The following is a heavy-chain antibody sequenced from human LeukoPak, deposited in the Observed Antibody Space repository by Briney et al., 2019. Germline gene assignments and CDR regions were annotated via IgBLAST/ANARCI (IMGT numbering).Heavy chain of an antibody. CDR1: GYTFTNYY. V-gene: IGHV1-46*01. D-gene: IGHD3-3*01. J-gene: IGHJ5*02. Sequence: ASVKVSCKASGYTFTNYYIHWVRQAPGQGLEWMGIINPSGGSPTYAQSFQGRVTMTRDTSTSTVYMELSSLRSEATAVYYCAGNYDGGWFDPWGQGTLVTVSS. CDR2: INPSGGSP. CDR3: AGNYDGGWFDP.